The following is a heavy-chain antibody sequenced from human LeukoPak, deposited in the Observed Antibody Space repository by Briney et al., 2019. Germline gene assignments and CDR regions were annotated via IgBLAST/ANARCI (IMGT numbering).Heavy chain of an antibody. CDR2: IIPIFGTA. Sequence: ASVKVSCKASGGTFSSYAISWVRQAPGKGLEWMGGIIPIFGTANYAQKFQGRVTITTDESTSTAYMELSSLRSEDTAVYYCAGAAGERDELDYWGQGTLVTVSS. CDR3: AGAAGERDELDY. V-gene: IGHV1-69*05. D-gene: IGHD5-24*01. CDR1: GGTFSSYA. J-gene: IGHJ4*02.